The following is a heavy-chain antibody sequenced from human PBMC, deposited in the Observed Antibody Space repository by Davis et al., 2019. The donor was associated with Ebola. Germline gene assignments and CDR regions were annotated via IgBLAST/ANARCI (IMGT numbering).Heavy chain of an antibody. CDR1: GYSFTSYW. CDR3: ARHDGVVVVPAATKNYYYYGMDV. CDR2: IYPGDSDT. V-gene: IGHV5-51*01. J-gene: IGHJ6*02. D-gene: IGHD2-2*01. Sequence: GESLKISCKGSGYSFTSYWIGWVRQMPGKGLEWMGIIYPGDSDTRYSPSFQGQVTISADKSISTAYLQWSSLKASDTAMYYYARHDGVVVVPAATKNYYYYGMDVWGQGTTVTVSS.